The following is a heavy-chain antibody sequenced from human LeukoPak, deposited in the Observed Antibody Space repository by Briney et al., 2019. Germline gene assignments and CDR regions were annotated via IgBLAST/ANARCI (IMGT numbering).Heavy chain of an antibody. Sequence: GGSLRLSCAASGFTFSAHDMHWVRHAARKSLEWVSAIGIGGDTHYADSVKGRFTISRENAKNSLYLQMNSLTAEHTALYYCARGQYMIRGIDLPDCWGQGTLVTVSS. D-gene: IGHD3-10*01. J-gene: IGHJ4*02. CDR3: ARGQYMIRGIDLPDC. CDR1: GFTFSAHD. CDR2: IGIGGDT. V-gene: IGHV3-13*01.